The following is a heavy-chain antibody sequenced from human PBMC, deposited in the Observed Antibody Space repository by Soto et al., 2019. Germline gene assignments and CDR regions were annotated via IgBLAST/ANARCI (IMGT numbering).Heavy chain of an antibody. Sequence: GGSLRLSCGASGFTFSTYTMTCVRQAPGNGLEWVSSIGGSDGGTYYADSVRGRFTISRDDSKNTLSLQMNNLRAEDTALYYCATDSWKGGRSSSGLDYWGGGTLVTVSA. CDR1: GFTFSTYT. CDR2: IGGSDGGT. CDR3: ATDSWKGGRSSSGLDY. D-gene: IGHD2-15*01. J-gene: IGHJ4*02. V-gene: IGHV3-23*01.